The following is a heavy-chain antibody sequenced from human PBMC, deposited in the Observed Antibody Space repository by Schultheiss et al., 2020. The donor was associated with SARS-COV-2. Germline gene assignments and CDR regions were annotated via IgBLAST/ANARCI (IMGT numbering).Heavy chain of an antibody. CDR2: IYSGGST. CDR3: ASGRSGSYYVGYFDY. J-gene: IGHJ4*02. V-gene: IGHV3-53*01. D-gene: IGHD1-26*01. CDR1: GFTFSSYS. Sequence: GGSLRLSCAASGFTFSSYSMNWVRQAPGKGLEWVSVIYSGGSTYYADSVKGRFTISRDNSKNTLYLQMNSLRADDTAVYYCASGRSGSYYVGYFDYWGQGTLVTVSS.